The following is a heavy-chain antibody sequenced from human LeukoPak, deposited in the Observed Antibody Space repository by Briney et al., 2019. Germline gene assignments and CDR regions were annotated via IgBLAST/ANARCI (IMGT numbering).Heavy chain of an antibody. CDR2: IYHSGST. CDR3: ARGEATVAPLLGFDY. D-gene: IGHD4-23*01. Sequence: SETLSPTCAVSGGSISSGGYSWSWIRQPPGKGLEWIGYIYHSGSTYYNPSLKSRVTISVDRSKNQFSLKLSSVTAADTAVYYCARGEATVAPLLGFDYWGQGTLVTVSS. CDR1: GGSISSGGYS. V-gene: IGHV4-30-2*01. J-gene: IGHJ4*02.